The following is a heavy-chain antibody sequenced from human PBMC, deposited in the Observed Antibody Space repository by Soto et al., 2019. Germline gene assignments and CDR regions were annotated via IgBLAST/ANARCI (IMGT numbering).Heavy chain of an antibody. CDR3: ARASNCRGHRYGPAY. CDR2: INHSGST. V-gene: IGHV4-39*07. D-gene: IGHD5-18*01. Sequence: PSETLSLTCTVSGGSISSGGYYWYWIRQHPGKGLEWIGEINHSGSTNYNPSLKSRVTISVDTSKNQFSLKLSSVTAADTAVYYCARASNCRGHRYGPAYWAQGPLVNVSS. J-gene: IGHJ4*02. CDR1: GGSISSGGYY.